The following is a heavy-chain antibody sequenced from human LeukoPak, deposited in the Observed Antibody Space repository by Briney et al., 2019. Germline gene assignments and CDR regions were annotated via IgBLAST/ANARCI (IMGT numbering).Heavy chain of an antibody. CDR3: ARTRGSGGQFYYYYYGMDV. Sequence: ASVKVSCKASGYTFTSYDINWVRQATGQGLEWMGWMNPNSGNTGYAQKFQGRVTITRNTSISTAYMELSSLRSEDTAVYYCARTRGSGGQFYYYYYGMDVWGQGTTVTVSS. V-gene: IGHV1-8*03. J-gene: IGHJ6*02. D-gene: IGHD3-10*01. CDR1: GYTFTSYD. CDR2: MNPNSGNT.